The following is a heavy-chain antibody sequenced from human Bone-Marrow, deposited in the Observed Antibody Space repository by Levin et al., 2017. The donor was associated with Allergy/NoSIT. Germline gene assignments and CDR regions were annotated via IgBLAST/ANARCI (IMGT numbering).Heavy chain of an antibody. Sequence: SVKVSCKASGVSLNNYAVTWVRQGPGQGLEWVGGTIPLFGTANYAQKFQGRVTITADKSTNTAYMELSSLRSEDTAVYYCAGRAYCGGDCFAFDVWGQGTKVTV. D-gene: IGHD2-21*02. J-gene: IGHJ3*01. CDR3: AGRAYCGGDCFAFDV. V-gene: IGHV1-69*06. CDR2: TIPLFGTA. CDR1: GVSLNNYA.